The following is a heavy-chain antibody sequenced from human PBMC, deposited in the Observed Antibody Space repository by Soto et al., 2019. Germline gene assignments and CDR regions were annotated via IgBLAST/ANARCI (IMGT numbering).Heavy chain of an antibody. V-gene: IGHV4-39*01. CDR2: IYYSGST. J-gene: IGHJ4*02. Sequence: PSETLSLTCTVSGGSISSSSYYWGWIRQPPGKGLEWIGSIYYSGSTYYNPSLKSRVTISVDTSKNQFSLKLSSVTAADTAVYNCARGITMVRGVIIRYYYLDYWGQGTLVTVSS. CDR1: GGSISSSSYY. D-gene: IGHD3-10*01. CDR3: ARGITMVRGVIIRYYYLDY.